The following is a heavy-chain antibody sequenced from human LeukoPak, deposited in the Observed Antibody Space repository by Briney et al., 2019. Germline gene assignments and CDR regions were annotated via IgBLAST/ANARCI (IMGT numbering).Heavy chain of an antibody. CDR1: GFTFSRYE. CDR3: ARDSPYYYESSGHPN. D-gene: IGHD3-22*01. J-gene: IGHJ4*02. V-gene: IGHV3-48*03. CDR2: ISSSGSTI. Sequence: GGSLRLSCAASGFTFSRYEMNWVRQAPGKGLEWVSCISSSGSTIYYADSVKGRFTISRDNAKNSLYLQMNSLRAEDTAVYYCARDSPYYYESSGHPNWGQGTLVTVSS.